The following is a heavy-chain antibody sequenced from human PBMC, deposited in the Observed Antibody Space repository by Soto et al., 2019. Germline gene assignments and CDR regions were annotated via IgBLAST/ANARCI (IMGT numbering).Heavy chain of an antibody. J-gene: IGHJ2*01. V-gene: IGHV1-3*01. D-gene: IGHD4-17*01. CDR3: AIGASSVTTFYFDL. CDR2: INPGNGNT. Sequence: QVQVVQSGAEVKKPGASVKVSCKASGYTFTSYAMHWVRQAPGQRLEWMGWINPGNGNTKNSQKFQGRVTITRDTFASTAYLALSSLRSEATAVYYCAIGASSVTTFYFDLWGRGTLVTVSS. CDR1: GYTFTSYA.